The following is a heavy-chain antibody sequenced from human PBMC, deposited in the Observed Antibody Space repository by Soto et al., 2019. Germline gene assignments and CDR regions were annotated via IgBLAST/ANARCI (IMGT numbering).Heavy chain of an antibody. CDR1: GDSITTNSYF. CDR2: IYYSGTT. CDR3: ARVYYYDSSGYWYYDY. J-gene: IGHJ4*02. Sequence: SETLSLTCTVSGDSITTNSYFWAWIRQPPGKGLEWIGSIYYSGTTYYSPSLKSRVTISVDRSKNQFSLKLSSVTAADTAVYYCARVYYYDSSGYWYYDYWGQGTLVTVS. D-gene: IGHD3-22*01. V-gene: IGHV4-39*01.